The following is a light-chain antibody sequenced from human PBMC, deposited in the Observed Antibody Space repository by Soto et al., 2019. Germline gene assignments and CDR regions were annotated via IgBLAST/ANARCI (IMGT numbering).Light chain of an antibody. J-gene: IGLJ2*01. CDR1: SSDIGNYNY. CDR3: SSYTSSDSIVV. CDR2: EVS. V-gene: IGLV2-14*01. Sequence: QSALTQPASVSGSPGQSITISCTGTSSDIGNYNYVSWYQQHPGKAPKLMIYEVSKRPSGVSNRFSGSKSDNTASLTISGLQAEEEDDYYCSSYTSSDSIVVFGGGTKLTVL.